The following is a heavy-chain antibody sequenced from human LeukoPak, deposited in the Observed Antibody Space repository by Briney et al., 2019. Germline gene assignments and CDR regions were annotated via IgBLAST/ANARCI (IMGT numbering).Heavy chain of an antibody. V-gene: IGHV5-51*01. CDR3: ARRIVVVVAATDWFDP. D-gene: IGHD2-15*01. CDR1: GYSFTSYW. J-gene: IGHJ5*02. CDR2: IYPGDSDT. Sequence: GESLKISCKGSGYSFTSYWIGWVRQMPGKGLEWMGIIYPGDSDTRYSPSFQGQVTISADKSISTAYLQWSSLKASDTAMYYCARRIVVVVAATDWFDPWGQGTLVTVSS.